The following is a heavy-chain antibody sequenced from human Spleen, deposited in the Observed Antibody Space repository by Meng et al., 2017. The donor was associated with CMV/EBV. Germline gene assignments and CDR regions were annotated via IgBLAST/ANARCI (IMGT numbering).Heavy chain of an antibody. CDR3: AKENIFSLLVEVPGGVDY. CDR2: ISGTGGHA. CDR1: GFTFSRYA. V-gene: IGHV3-23*01. D-gene: IGHD2/OR15-2a*01. Sequence: GGSLRLSCAASGFTFSRYAMMWVRHAPGKGLEWVSSISGTGGHAYYADSVKGRFTISRDDSRNTLYLLMHSLRAEDTAVYYCAKENIFSLLVEVPGGVDYWGLGTLVTVSS. J-gene: IGHJ4*02.